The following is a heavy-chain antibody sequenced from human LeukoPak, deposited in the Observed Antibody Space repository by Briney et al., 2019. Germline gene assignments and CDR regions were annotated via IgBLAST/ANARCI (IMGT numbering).Heavy chain of an antibody. V-gene: IGHV3-30*03. CDR1: GFTFSSYG. CDR2: ISYDGSNK. J-gene: IGHJ4*02. CDR3: ARRAPSHDFDD. Sequence: GGSLRLSCAASGFTFSSYGMHWVRQAPGKGLEWEAVISYDGSNKYYADSVKGRFTISRDNAKNSLYLQMNSLRVEDTALYYCARRAPSHDFDDWGQGTLVTVSS.